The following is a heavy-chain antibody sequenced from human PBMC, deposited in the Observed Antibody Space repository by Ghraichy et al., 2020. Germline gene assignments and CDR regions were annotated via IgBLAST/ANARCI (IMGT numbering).Heavy chain of an antibody. CDR1: GGSISSYY. Sequence: SETLSLTCTVSGGSISSYYWSWIRQPPGKGLEWIGYIYYSGSTNYNPSLKSRVTISVDTSKNQFSLKLSSVTAADTAVYYCARSLIFSSSSPYYYYYYYMDVWGKGTTVTVSS. CDR2: IYYSGST. CDR3: ARSLIFSSSSPYYYYYYYMDV. D-gene: IGHD6-6*01. V-gene: IGHV4-59*08. J-gene: IGHJ6*03.